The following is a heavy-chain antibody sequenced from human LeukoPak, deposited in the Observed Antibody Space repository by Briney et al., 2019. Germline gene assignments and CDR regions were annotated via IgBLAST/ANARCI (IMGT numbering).Heavy chain of an antibody. Sequence: GASVKVSCKASGYTFTGYYMHWVRQAPGQGLEWMGWINPNSGGTNYAQKFQGRVTMTRDTSISTAYMELSRLRSDDTAVYYCARGVVAATKVDYYYYYMDVWGKGTTVTISS. CDR3: ARGVVAATKVDYYYYYMDV. CDR1: GYTFTGYY. J-gene: IGHJ6*03. V-gene: IGHV1-2*02. CDR2: INPNSGGT. D-gene: IGHD2-15*01.